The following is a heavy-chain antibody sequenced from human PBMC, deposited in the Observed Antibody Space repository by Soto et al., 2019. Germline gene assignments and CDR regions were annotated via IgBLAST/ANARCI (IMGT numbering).Heavy chain of an antibody. CDR3: ARRRCSSTSCGYNWFDP. V-gene: IGHV1-69*13. D-gene: IGHD2-2*01. J-gene: IGHJ5*02. Sequence: SVKVSCKASGGTFSSYAISWVRQAPGQGLEWMGGIIPIFGTANYAQKFQGRVTITADESTSTAYMELSSLRSEDTAVYYCARRRCSSTSCGYNWFDPWGQGTLVTVSS. CDR1: GGTFSSYA. CDR2: IIPIFGTA.